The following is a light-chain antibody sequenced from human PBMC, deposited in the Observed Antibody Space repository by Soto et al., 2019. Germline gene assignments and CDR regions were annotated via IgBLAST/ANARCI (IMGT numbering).Light chain of an antibody. V-gene: IGKV3-15*01. CDR2: GAS. CDR1: QSVSSTH. Sequence: EIVMTQSPATLSVSPGERATLSCRASQSVSSTHLAWYQQKPGQAPRVLIYGASTRATGIPARFSGSGSGTEFTLTISSLQSEDFAVYYCQQYNNWPRTFGQGTKVDIK. J-gene: IGKJ1*01. CDR3: QQYNNWPRT.